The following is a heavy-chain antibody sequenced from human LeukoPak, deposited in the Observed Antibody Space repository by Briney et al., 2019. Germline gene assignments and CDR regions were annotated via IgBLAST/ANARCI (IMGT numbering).Heavy chain of an antibody. CDR3: ARLYCSSTSCYTVGPLDY. CDR1: GYTFTSYG. Sequence: ASVKVSCKASGYTFTSYGISWVRQAPGQGLEWMGWISAYNGNTNYAQKLQGRVTMTTDTSTSTAYMELRSLRSDDTAVYYCARLYCSSTSCYTVGPLDYWGQGTLVTVSS. D-gene: IGHD2-2*02. V-gene: IGHV1-18*01. J-gene: IGHJ4*02. CDR2: ISAYNGNT.